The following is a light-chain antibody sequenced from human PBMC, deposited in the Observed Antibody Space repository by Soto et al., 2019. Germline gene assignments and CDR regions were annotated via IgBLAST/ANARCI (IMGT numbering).Light chain of an antibody. V-gene: IGKV3-11*01. Sequence: EIVLTQSPATLSLPPGERATLSCRASQSVGSYLAWYQQKPGQAPSLLIYHASNRATGIPARFSGSGSGTDFTLTISSLEPEDFAVYYCQQRYSWRTFGQGTKLEI. CDR1: QSVGSY. J-gene: IGKJ2*01. CDR2: HAS. CDR3: QQRYSWRT.